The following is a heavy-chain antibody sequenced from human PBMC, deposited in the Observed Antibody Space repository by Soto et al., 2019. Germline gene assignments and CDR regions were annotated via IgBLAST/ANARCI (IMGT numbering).Heavy chain of an antibody. CDR2: TYYRSRWYN. CDR1: GDSVTGNSAA. D-gene: IGHD1-7*01. J-gene: IGHJ6*03. CDR3: AGTTSHQWYYMDV. V-gene: IGHV6-1*01. Sequence: SQTLSLTCAISGDSVTGNSAAWNWSRLSPSRGLEWLARTYYRSRWYNDYAVSVRSRITANPDTSKNQFSLQLTSVTPEDTAVYYCAGTTSHQWYYMDVWGKGTTVTVFS.